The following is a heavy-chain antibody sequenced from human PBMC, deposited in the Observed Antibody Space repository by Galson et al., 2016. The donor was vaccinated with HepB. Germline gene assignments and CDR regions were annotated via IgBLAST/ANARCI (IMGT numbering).Heavy chain of an antibody. CDR3: AGYGDNSV. Sequence: SLRLSCAAAGFTVSDNHVTWIRQAPGKGLECVSVIFGRGNTYYADSVEGRFTISRDNARNTVYLQMNSLRTEDTAVYYCAGYGDNSVWGQGTLVTVSS. V-gene: IGHV3-53*01. D-gene: IGHD4-23*01. CDR2: IFGRGNT. J-gene: IGHJ4*02. CDR1: GFTVSDNH.